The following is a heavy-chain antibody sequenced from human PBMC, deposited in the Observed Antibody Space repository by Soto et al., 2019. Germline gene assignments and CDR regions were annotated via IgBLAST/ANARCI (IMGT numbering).Heavy chain of an antibody. CDR3: AKGGDSLTGGRRRTNWFDA. CDR2: ISGYNGHT. V-gene: IGHV1-18*01. J-gene: IGHJ5*02. Sequence: QAQLEQSGTEVKKPGASVKVSCKASGFSFRNNGFTWVRQAPGQGLEWMGWISGYNGHTDYSQKFQGRVTMTTDTSTNTAYMELTGLRSDDTAVYYCAKGGDSLTGGRRRTNWFDAWGQGTLVTVSS. D-gene: IGHD7-27*01. CDR1: GFSFRNNG.